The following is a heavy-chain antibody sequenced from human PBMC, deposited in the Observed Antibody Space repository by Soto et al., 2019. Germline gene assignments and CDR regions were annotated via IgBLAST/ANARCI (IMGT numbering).Heavy chain of an antibody. Sequence: SETLSLTCAVYGGSFSGYYWSWIRQPPGKGLEWIGEINHSGSTNYNPSLKSRVTISVDTSKNQFSLKLSSVTAADTAVYYCAIFKKPRSDYGYGNFDSWGQGTLVTVSS. D-gene: IGHD1-26*01. CDR2: INHSGST. J-gene: IGHJ4*02. V-gene: IGHV4-34*01. CDR3: AIFKKPRSDYGYGNFDS. CDR1: GGSFSGYY.